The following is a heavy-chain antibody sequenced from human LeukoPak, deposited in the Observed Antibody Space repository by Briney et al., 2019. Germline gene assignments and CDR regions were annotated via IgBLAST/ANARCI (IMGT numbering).Heavy chain of an antibody. CDR3: AKDGWYAEYFQH. Sequence: TGGSLRLSCAASGFTFSSYAMSWVRQAPGKGLEWVSPISGSGGSTYYADSVKGRFTIPRDNSKNTLYLQMNSLRAEDTAVYYCAKDGWYAEYFQHWGQGTLVTVSS. J-gene: IGHJ1*01. D-gene: IGHD6-19*01. CDR1: GFTFSSYA. V-gene: IGHV3-23*01. CDR2: ISGSGGST.